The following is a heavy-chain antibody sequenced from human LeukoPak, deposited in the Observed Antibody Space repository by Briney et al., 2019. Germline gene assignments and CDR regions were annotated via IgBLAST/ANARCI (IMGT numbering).Heavy chain of an antibody. Sequence: PSETLSLTCTVSGGSISSYYWSWIQQPPGKGLEWIGYIYYSGSTNYNPSLKSRVTISVDTSKNQFSLKLSSVTAADTAVYYCARVGWKYYDFWSGYSTAFDIWGQGTMVTVSS. J-gene: IGHJ3*02. CDR3: ARVGWKYYDFWSGYSTAFDI. D-gene: IGHD3-3*01. CDR2: IYYSGST. V-gene: IGHV4-59*12. CDR1: GGSISSYY.